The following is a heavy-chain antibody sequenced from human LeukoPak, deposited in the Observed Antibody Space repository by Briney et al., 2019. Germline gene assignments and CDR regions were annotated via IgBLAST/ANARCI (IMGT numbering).Heavy chain of an antibody. D-gene: IGHD6-13*01. CDR2: IIPIFGTA. Sequence: ASVKVSCKASGGTFSSYAISWVRQAPGQGLEWMGGIIPIFGTANYAQKFQGRVTITADESTSTAYMELSSLKASDTAMYYCAKTGIASTGTSNFFDYWGRGTLVTVSS. CDR3: AKTGIASTGTSNFFDY. J-gene: IGHJ4*02. V-gene: IGHV1-69*13. CDR1: GGTFSSYA.